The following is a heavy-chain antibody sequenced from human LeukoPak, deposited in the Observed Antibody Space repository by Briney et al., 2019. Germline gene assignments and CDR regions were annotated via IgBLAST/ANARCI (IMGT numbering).Heavy chain of an antibody. D-gene: IGHD6-25*01. CDR3: ARAGYSSGKPTMRKRTGYYFDY. CDR1: WGTFSSYA. CDR2: IIPILGIA. V-gene: IGHV1-69*04. Sequence: SSVKVSCKASWGTFSSYAISWVRQAPGQGLEWMGRIIPILGIANYAQKFQGRVTITADKSTSTAYMELSSLRSEDMAVYYCARAGYSSGKPTMRKRTGYYFDYWGQGTLVTVSS. J-gene: IGHJ4*02.